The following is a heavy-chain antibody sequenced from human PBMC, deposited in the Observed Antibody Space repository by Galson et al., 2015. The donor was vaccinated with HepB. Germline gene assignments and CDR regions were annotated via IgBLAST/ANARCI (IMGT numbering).Heavy chain of an antibody. Sequence: SLRLSCAASGFTVSSNYMSWVRQAPGKGLEWVSVIYSGGSTYYADSVKGRFTISRHNSKNTLYLQMNSLRAEDTAVYYCARDKCSGGSCYSDYWGQGTLVTVSP. J-gene: IGHJ4*02. CDR1: GFTVSSNY. D-gene: IGHD2-15*01. CDR3: ARDKCSGGSCYSDY. CDR2: IYSGGST. V-gene: IGHV3-53*04.